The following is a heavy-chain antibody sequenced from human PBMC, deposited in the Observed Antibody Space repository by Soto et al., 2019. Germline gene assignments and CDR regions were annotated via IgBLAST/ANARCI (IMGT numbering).Heavy chain of an antibody. J-gene: IGHJ4*02. V-gene: IGHV4-4*02. CDR2: IYYTGST. Sequence: QVQLQESGPGLVKPSGTLSLTCAVSYNSISSNNWWGWVRQSPGKGLEWIGEIYYTGSTNYNPSLKGRVTISVDKAQNRFSLNLNSVTAADTAVYYCARWPGNGAFDYWGQGTLVTVSS. D-gene: IGHD2-8*01. CDR1: YNSISSNNW. CDR3: ARWPGNGAFDY.